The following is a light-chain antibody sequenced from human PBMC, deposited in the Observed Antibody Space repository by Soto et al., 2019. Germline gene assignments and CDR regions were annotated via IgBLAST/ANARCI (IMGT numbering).Light chain of an antibody. CDR2: GNS. Sequence: QSVLTQLPSVSGAPGQRVTISCTGSSSKIGAGYDVHWYQQLPGTAPKLLIYGNSNRPSGVPDRFSGSKTGTSASLAITGLQAEDEADYYCQSYDSSLSGWVFGEGTKLTVL. CDR3: QSYDSSLSGWV. V-gene: IGLV1-40*01. J-gene: IGLJ3*02. CDR1: SSKIGAGYD.